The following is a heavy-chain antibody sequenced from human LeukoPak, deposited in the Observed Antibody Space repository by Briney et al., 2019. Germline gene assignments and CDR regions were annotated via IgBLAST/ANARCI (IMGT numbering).Heavy chain of an antibody. D-gene: IGHD5-18*01. Sequence: PSQTLSLTCTVSGGSISSGGYYWSWIRQHPGKGLEWIGYIYYSGSTYYNPSLKSRVTISVDTSKNQFSLKLSSVTAADTAVYYCARGGGYSYGYFYYYYYGMDVWGQGTTVTVSS. V-gene: IGHV4-31*03. CDR2: IYYSGST. CDR3: ARGGGYSYGYFYYYYYGMDV. J-gene: IGHJ6*02. CDR1: GGSISSGGYY.